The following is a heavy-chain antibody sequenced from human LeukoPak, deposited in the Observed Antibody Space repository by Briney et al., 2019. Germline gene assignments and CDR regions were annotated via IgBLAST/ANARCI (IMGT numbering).Heavy chain of an antibody. V-gene: IGHV3-30*18. CDR3: AKGLESSGYYYRPDVFDI. J-gene: IGHJ3*02. CDR1: GFSFSSYG. Sequence: GGSLRLSCAAPGFSFSSYGMHWVRQAPGKGLEWVAVISYDGSHKYYGDSVKGRFTISRDNSKNTLYLQMDSLRAEDTAVYYCAKGLESSGYYYRPDVFDIWGQGTMVTVSS. D-gene: IGHD3-22*01. CDR2: ISYDGSHK.